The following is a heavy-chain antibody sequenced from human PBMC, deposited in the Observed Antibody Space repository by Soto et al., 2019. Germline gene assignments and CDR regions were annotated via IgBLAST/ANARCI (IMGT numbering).Heavy chain of an antibody. V-gene: IGHV4-39*07. CDR2: IYYSGSS. CDR3: ARVSCGGSCYVAYYGMDV. J-gene: IGHJ6*02. CDR1: GGSISSSSYY. Sequence: QLQLQESGPGLVKPSETLSLTCTVSGGSISSSSYYWGWIRQPPGKGLEWIGSIYYSGSSNKSPSLKSRVTISLDTSKNQFSLMLSSVTAADTAVYYCARVSCGGSCYVAYYGMDVWGQGTTVTVSS. D-gene: IGHD2-15*01.